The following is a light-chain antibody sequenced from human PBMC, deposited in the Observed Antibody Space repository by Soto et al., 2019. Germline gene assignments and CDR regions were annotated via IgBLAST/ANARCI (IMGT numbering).Light chain of an antibody. CDR1: QSISSY. CDR3: QQTYTTPLT. J-gene: IGKJ4*01. CDR2: GAS. Sequence: DIQMTQSPSSLSASIGDRVTITCRASQSISSYLNWYQQKPGRAPDLLMYGASSLQSGVPSRFTGSGSGTEFTLTITSLQPGDFATYYCQQTYTTPLTFGGGTKVDIK. V-gene: IGKV1-39*01.